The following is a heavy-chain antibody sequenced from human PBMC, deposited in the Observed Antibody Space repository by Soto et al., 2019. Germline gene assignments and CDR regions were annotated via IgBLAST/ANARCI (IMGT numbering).Heavy chain of an antibody. CDR3: ARRRAVADPYFDY. J-gene: IGHJ4*02. CDR2: IYYSGST. D-gene: IGHD6-19*01. V-gene: IGHV4-39*01. CDR1: GGSISSSSYY. Sequence: SETLSLTCTVSGGSISSSSYYWGWIRQPPGKGLEWIGSIYYSGSTYYNPSLKSRVTISVDTSKNQFSLKLSSVTAADTAVYYCARRRAVADPYFDYWGQGTLVTVSS.